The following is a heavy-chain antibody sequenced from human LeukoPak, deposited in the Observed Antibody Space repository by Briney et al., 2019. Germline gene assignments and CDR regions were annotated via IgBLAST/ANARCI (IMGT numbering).Heavy chain of an antibody. V-gene: IGHV1-69-2*01. D-gene: IGHD3-22*01. J-gene: IGHJ4*02. Sequence: ASVKVSCKVSGYTFTDYYMHWVQQAPGKVLEWMGLVDPEDGETIYAEKFQGRVTITADTSTDTAYMELSSLRSEDTAVYYCATEASYYYDSSGYSSSFDYWGQGTLVTVSS. CDR2: VDPEDGET. CDR1: GYTFTDYY. CDR3: ATEASYYYDSSGYSSSFDY.